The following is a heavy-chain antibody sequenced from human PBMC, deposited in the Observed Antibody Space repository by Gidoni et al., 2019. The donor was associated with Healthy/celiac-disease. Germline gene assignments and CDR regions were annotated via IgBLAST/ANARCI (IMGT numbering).Heavy chain of an antibody. V-gene: IGHV3-30-3*01. D-gene: IGHD2-2*01. CDR1: GFTFSSYA. J-gene: IGHJ4*02. CDR2: ISYDGSNK. CDR3: ARGDIVVVPAAPVH. Sequence: QVQLVESGGGVVQPGRSLRLSCAASGFTFSSYAMHWVRQAPGKGLEWVAVISYDGSNKYYADSVKGRFTISRDNSKNTLYLQMNSLRAEDTAVYYCARGDIVVVPAAPVHWGQGTLVTVSS.